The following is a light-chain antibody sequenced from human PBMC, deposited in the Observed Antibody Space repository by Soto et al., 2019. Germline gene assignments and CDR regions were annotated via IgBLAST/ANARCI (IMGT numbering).Light chain of an antibody. CDR2: DAS. CDR3: QQYNSYPLT. V-gene: IGKV1-17*01. J-gene: IGKJ4*01. Sequence: DIQMTQSPSSLSASVGDRVTITCRASQGIRNDLGWYHQKQGKAPKXXIYDASSLESGVPSRFSGSGSGTELTITISSLQPDDFETYYCQQYNSYPLTFGGGTKVDIK. CDR1: QGIRND.